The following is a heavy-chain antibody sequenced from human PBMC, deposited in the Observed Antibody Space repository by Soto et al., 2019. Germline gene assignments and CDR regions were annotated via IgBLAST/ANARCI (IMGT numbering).Heavy chain of an antibody. Sequence: ASVKVSCKASGYTFTGYYMHWVRQAPGQGLEWMGWINPNSGGTNYAQKFQGWVTMTRDTSISTAYMELSRLRSDDTAVYYCARARLYDSSGYYYFDYWGQGTLVTVSS. V-gene: IGHV1-2*04. CDR1: GYTFTGYY. CDR3: ARARLYDSSGYYYFDY. J-gene: IGHJ4*02. D-gene: IGHD3-22*01. CDR2: INPNSGGT.